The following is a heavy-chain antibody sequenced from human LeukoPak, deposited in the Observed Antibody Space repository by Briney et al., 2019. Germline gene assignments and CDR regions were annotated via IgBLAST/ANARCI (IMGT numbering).Heavy chain of an antibody. J-gene: IGHJ3*02. Sequence: ASVKVSCKASGYTFTSYDINWVRQATGQGLEWMGWMNPNSGNTGYAQKFQVRVTITRNTSISTAYMELSSLRSDDTAVYYCARALIGRDAFDIWGQGTVVTVSS. V-gene: IGHV1-8*03. CDR1: GYTFTSYD. CDR3: ARALIGRDAFDI. CDR2: MNPNSGNT. D-gene: IGHD2-21*01.